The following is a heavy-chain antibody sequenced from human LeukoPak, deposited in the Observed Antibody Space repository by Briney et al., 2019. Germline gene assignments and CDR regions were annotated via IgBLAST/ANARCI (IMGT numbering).Heavy chain of an antibody. CDR1: GCFISSYY. J-gene: IGHJ6*02. V-gene: IGHV4-59*01. D-gene: IGHD4-17*01. CDR2: IYYSGST. CDR3: GRDLSGDYVGGRRGMDV. Sequence: SETLSLTCTVSGCFISSYYWSWIRQPPGKGLEWIGYIYYSGSTNYNPSLKSRVPISVDTSKNQFLLKLRSVTAADTAVYYCGRDLSGDYVGGRRGMDVWGQGTTVTVSS.